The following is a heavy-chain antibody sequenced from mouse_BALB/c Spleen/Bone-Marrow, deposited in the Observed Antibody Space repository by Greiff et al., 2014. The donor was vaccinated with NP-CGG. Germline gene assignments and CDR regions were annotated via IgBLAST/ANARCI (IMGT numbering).Heavy chain of an antibody. V-gene: IGHV1-28*01. Sequence: EVQLQQSGPELMKPGASVKISCKASGYSFTSYYMHWVKQSHGKSLEWIGYIDPFNGGTSYNQKFKGKATLTVDKSSSTAYMHLSSLTSEDSAVSYCERALSIDGFAYWGQGTLVTVSA. CDR1: GYSFTSYY. J-gene: IGHJ3*01. CDR3: ERALSIDGFAY. CDR2: IDPFNGGT.